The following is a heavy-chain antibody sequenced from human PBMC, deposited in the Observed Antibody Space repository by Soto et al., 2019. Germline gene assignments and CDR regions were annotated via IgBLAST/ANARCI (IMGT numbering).Heavy chain of an antibody. CDR3: ARGNFWSGLHYYGMDV. Sequence: ASVKVSCKASGYTFTSYGISWVLQAPGQGLEWMGWISAYNGNTNYAQKLQGRVTMTADTSTSTAYMELRSLRSDDTAVYYCARGNFWSGLHYYGMDVWGQGTTVTVSS. CDR2: ISAYNGNT. CDR1: GYTFTSYG. D-gene: IGHD3-3*01. V-gene: IGHV1-18*04. J-gene: IGHJ6*02.